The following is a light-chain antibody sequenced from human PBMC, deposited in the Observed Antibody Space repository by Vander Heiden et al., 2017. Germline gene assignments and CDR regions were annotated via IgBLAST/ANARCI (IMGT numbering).Light chain of an antibody. CDR1: SSNIGDDY. Sequence: QSVLTPPPSVSATPGQAVTISCSGSSSNIGDDYVSWLQQLPGTAPTGPIFEKNRRPSGMPDRCSGSKSGTSATLGITGLKTGDEADDYCGTGDSSPSSGVFGSGTKVTVL. CDR2: EKN. V-gene: IGLV1-51*01. J-gene: IGLJ1*01. CDR3: GTGDSSPSSGV.